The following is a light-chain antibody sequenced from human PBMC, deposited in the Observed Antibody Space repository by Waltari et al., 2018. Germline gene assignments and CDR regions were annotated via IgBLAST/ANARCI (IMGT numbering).Light chain of an antibody. J-gene: IGLJ1*01. CDR1: SRDVGNYNL. CDR3: CSYVGLGTYV. CDR2: EVT. V-gene: IGLV2-23*02. Sequence: QSGLAQPASASGSPGQSITITCTGTSRDVGNYNLVSLYQQRPGKAPRLLIYEVTKRAPGTSDRFSASKSGNTASLSISGLQAQEDEADYYCCSYVGLGTYVFGTGTKVTV.